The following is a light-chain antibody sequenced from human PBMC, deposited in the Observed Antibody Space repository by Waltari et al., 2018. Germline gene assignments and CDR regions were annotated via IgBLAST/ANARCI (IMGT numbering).Light chain of an antibody. CDR2: DAT. CDR3: QQYDKLFT. J-gene: IGKJ4*01. V-gene: IGKV1-33*01. CDR1: QDISNY. Sequence: DIQMTQSPSSLSASVGDRVTITCQANQDISNYLNWYQQKPGKAPKLLIYDATNLETGVPSRFSGSGSGTDFTFTISSLQPEDIATYYCQQYDKLFTFGGGTKVEIK.